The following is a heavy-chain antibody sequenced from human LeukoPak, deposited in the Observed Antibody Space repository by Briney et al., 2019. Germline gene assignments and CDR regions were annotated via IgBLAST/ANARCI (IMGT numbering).Heavy chain of an antibody. CDR3: ATGYRSSTSCYSLDY. V-gene: IGHV1-46*03. D-gene: IGHD2-2*01. CDR2: INPSAGST. J-gene: IGHJ4*02. Sequence: ASVKVSCKASGYTFTSYYMHWVRQAPGQGLEWMGIINPSAGSTCYAQKFQGRVTMTRDTSTSTVYMELSSLRSEDTAVYYCATGYRSSTSCYSLDYWGQGTLVTVSS. CDR1: GYTFTSYY.